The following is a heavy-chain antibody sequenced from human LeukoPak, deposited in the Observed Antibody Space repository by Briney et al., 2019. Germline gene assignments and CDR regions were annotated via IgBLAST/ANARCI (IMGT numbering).Heavy chain of an antibody. V-gene: IGHV1-8*03. CDR2: MNPNSGNT. D-gene: IGHD3-22*01. CDR1: GYTFTSYD. Sequence: GASVKVSCKASGYTFTSYDINWVRQATGQGLEWMGWMNPNSGNTGYAQKFQGRVTITRNTSISTAYMELSSLRSEDTAVYYCARVLAKLNYYDSSGYPSTDAFDIWGQGTMVTVSS. CDR3: ARVLAKLNYYDSSGYPSTDAFDI. J-gene: IGHJ3*02.